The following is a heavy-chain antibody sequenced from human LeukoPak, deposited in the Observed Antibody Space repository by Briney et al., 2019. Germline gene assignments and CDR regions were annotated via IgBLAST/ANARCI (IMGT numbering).Heavy chain of an antibody. CDR2: ISYDGSNK. CDR3: AKDTDILTPY. V-gene: IGHV3-30*18. Sequence: PGGSLRLSCAASGFTFSSYGMHWVRQAPGKGLEWVAVISYDGSNKYYADSVKGRFTIFRDNSKNTLYLQMNSLRAEDTAVYYCAKDTDILTPYWGQGTLVTVSS. D-gene: IGHD3-9*01. J-gene: IGHJ4*02. CDR1: GFTFSSYG.